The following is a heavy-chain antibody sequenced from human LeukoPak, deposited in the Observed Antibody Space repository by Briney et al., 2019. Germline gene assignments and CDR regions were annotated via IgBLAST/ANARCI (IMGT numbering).Heavy chain of an antibody. Sequence: GASVKVSCKASGYTFTSYYMHWVRQAPGQGLEWMGIINPSGGSTSYAQKLQGRVTMTRDTSISTAYMEPSRLRSDDTAVYYCARDGPDNVRGNAFDIWGQGTMVTVSS. V-gene: IGHV1-46*01. CDR2: INPSGGST. J-gene: IGHJ3*02. CDR3: ARDGPDNVRGNAFDI. D-gene: IGHD2/OR15-2a*01. CDR1: GYTFTSYY.